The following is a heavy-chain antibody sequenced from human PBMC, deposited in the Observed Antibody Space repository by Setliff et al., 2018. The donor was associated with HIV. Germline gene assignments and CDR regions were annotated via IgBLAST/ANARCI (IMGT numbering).Heavy chain of an antibody. D-gene: IGHD6-19*01. V-gene: IGHV3-43D*04. CDR1: GFTVDDYA. CDR3: AKDTSVSGWGGGLAD. CDR2: ISWDGGTT. Sequence: GGSLRLSCTASGFTVDDYAMHWVRQPPGKGLEWVSLISWDGGTTYYADSVKGRFSISRDNSKNSLYLQMNSLRPEDTALYYCAKDTSVSGWGGGLADWCQGTLVTVSS. J-gene: IGHJ4*02.